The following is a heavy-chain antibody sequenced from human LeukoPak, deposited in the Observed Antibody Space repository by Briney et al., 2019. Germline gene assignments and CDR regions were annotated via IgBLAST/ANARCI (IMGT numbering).Heavy chain of an antibody. Sequence: SETLSLTCTVSGGSISSGGYYWSWIRQPPGKGLDWIGSIYYSGSTYYNPSLKSRVTISVDTSKNQFSLKLSSVTAADTAVYYCARVNAPSYYYDSSGYHFDYWGQGALVTVSS. V-gene: IGHV4-39*07. CDR3: ARVNAPSYYYDSSGYHFDY. J-gene: IGHJ4*02. CDR1: GGSISSGGYY. CDR2: IYYSGST. D-gene: IGHD3-22*01.